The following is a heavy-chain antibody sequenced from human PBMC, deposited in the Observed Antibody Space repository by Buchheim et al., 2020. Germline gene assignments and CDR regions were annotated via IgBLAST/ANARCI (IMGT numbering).Heavy chain of an antibody. J-gene: IGHJ4*02. D-gene: IGHD1-14*01. CDR1: GFTFTYAW. Sequence: EVQLVESGGGLVKPGGSLRLSCATSGFTFTYAWMNWVRQAPGKGLEWVGRIKSKTDGGTTDYAAPVKDRFTISRDDSKNTLYLEMNSLKTEDTARYYCVTVLVYDSQIRIDYWGQGTL. CDR3: VTVLVYDSQIRIDY. V-gene: IGHV3-15*07. CDR2: IKSKTDGGTT.